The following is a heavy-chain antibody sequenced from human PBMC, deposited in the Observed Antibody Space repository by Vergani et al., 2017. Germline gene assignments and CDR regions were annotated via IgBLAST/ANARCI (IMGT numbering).Heavy chain of an antibody. Sequence: QVQLQASGPGLVKPSETLSLTCTVSGYSISSGYYWGWIRQPPGKGLEWIGSIYHSGSTYYNPSLKSRVTISVDTSKNQFSLKLSSVTAADTAVYYCARMDIVATSSDYWGQGTLVTVSS. J-gene: IGHJ4*02. CDR3: ARMDIVATSSDY. CDR1: GYSISSGYY. D-gene: IGHD5-12*01. V-gene: IGHV4-38-2*02. CDR2: IYHSGST.